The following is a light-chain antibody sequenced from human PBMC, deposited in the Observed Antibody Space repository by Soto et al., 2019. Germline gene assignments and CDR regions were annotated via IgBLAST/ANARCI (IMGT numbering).Light chain of an antibody. V-gene: IGKV3-20*01. CDR3: QQYGSSPPT. Sequence: EIVLTQSPGTLSLSPGERATLSCRASQSISSSLAWYQQKPGQAPRLLIFGASIRATGIPDKFSGSGSGTDFALTITRLEPEDFALYSCQQYGSSPPTFGQGTKVEIK. CDR1: QSISSS. J-gene: IGKJ1*01. CDR2: GAS.